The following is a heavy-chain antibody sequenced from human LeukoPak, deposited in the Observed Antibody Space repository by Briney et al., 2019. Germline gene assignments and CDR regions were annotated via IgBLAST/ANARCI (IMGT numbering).Heavy chain of an antibody. J-gene: IGHJ4*02. Sequence: AGGSLRLSCAASGFTFSTYNMNLVRQAPGKGLEWVSSISSSSSYIYYADSVKGRFTISRDNAKNSLYLQMNSLRAEDTAVYYCARGPYSGSYGYWGQGTLVTVSS. D-gene: IGHD1-26*01. CDR3: ARGPYSGSYGY. V-gene: IGHV3-21*01. CDR1: GFTFSTYN. CDR2: ISSSSSYI.